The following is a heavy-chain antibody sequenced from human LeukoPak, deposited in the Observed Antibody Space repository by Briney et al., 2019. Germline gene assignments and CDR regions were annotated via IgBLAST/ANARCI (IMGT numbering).Heavy chain of an antibody. CDR3: AKDAWTIYDSSGYYHYYFDY. J-gene: IGHJ4*02. CDR1: GFTFSSYA. Sequence: GGSLRLSCAASGFTFSSYAMHWVRQAPGKGLEWVAVISYDGSNKYYADSVKGRFTISRDNSKNTLYLQMNSLRAEDTAVYYCAKDAWTIYDSSGYYHYYFDYWGQGTLVTVSS. V-gene: IGHV3-30*04. CDR2: ISYDGSNK. D-gene: IGHD3-22*01.